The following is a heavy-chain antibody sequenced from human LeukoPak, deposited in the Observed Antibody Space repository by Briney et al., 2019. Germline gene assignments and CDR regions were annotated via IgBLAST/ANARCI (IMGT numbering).Heavy chain of an antibody. D-gene: IGHD3-22*01. J-gene: IGHJ5*02. CDR3: ARGFSYDTSDYFTRFDP. CDR1: GGTFSSYA. Sequence: ASVKVSCKASGGTFSSYAISWVRQAPGQGLEWMGRIIPILGIANYAQKFQGRVTITADKSTSTAYMELSSLRSEDTAIYYCARGFSYDTSDYFTRFDPWGQGTLVTVSS. V-gene: IGHV1-69*04. CDR2: IIPILGIA.